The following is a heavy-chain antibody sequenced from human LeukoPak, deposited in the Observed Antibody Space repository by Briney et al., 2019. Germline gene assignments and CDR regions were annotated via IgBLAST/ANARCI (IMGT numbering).Heavy chain of an antibody. CDR1: GYTFTGYY. V-gene: IGHV1-2*06. D-gene: IGHD3-10*01. CDR3: ARESSDGSGSYDY. CDR2: INPNSGGT. J-gene: IGHJ4*02. Sequence: ASVTVSCKASGYTFTGYYIHWVRQAPGKGLEWMGRINPNSGGTNYAQKFQGRVTMTRDTSISTAYVELSRLRSDDTAVYYCARESSDGSGSYDYWGQGTLVTVSS.